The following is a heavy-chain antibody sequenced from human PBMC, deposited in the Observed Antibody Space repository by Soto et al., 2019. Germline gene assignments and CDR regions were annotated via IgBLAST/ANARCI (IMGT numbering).Heavy chain of an antibody. D-gene: IGHD1-26*01. CDR2: FDPEDGET. J-gene: IGHJ3*02. CDR1: GYTLTELS. CDR3: ATSPVGARLDDSFEI. Sequence: ASVQVSCKVSGYTLTELSIHWVRQAPGKGLEWMGGFDPEDGETIYAQKFQGRVTLTEDTSTDTAYMELSSLRSEDTAVYYCATSPVGARLDDSFEIWGQGTMVTVSS. V-gene: IGHV1-24*01.